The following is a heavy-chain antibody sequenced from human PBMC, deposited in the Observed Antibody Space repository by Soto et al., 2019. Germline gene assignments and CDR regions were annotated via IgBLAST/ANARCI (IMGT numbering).Heavy chain of an antibody. CDR1: AFSLSTGGVG. CDR2: IYWDDDK. J-gene: IGHJ6*02. CDR3: IQSRCGGDCLQSYASYYYYGMDV. Sequence: SGPTLVNPTQTLTLTCTFSAFSLSTGGVGVGWIRQPPGKALEWPALIYWDDDKRYSPSLRSRLTITKDTSKNQVVLTMTNMDPVDTATYYCIQSRCGGDCLQSYASYYYYGMDVWGLGTTVTVSS. V-gene: IGHV2-5*02. D-gene: IGHD2-21*02.